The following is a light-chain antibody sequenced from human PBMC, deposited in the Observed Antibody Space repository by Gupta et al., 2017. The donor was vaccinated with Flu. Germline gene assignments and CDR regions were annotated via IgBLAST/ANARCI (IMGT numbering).Light chain of an antibody. J-gene: IGLJ1*01. Sequence: TTFCSGRSSTIGGSVHLHWYQHVPGTAPKLLISYDPNRPSGVPDRFSGSKSGTSASLAITGLQTEDEADYYCPSFDNSLSGWVFGTGTKLTVL. CDR2: YDP. V-gene: IGLV1-40*01. CDR1: SSTIGGSVH. CDR3: PSFDNSLSGWV.